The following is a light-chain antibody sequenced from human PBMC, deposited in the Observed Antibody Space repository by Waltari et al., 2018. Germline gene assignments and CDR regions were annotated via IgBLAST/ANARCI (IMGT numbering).Light chain of an antibody. CDR3: AAWDDSLSGWV. V-gene: IGLV1-47*01. CDR1: SPNLGSNY. Sequence: QSVLTQPPSAPGTPGQRVTISCSGSSPNLGSNYVYWYQQLPGTAPKLLIYRNNQRPSGVPDRFSGSKSGTSASLAISGLRSEDEADYYCAAWDDSLSGWVFGGGTKLTVL. CDR2: RNN. J-gene: IGLJ3*02.